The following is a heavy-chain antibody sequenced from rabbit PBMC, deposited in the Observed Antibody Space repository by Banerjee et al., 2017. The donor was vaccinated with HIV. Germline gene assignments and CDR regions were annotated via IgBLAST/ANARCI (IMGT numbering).Heavy chain of an antibody. Sequence: EESGGDLVKPEGSLTLTCTASGFSFSSGYWICWVRQAPGKGLEWIACIHAGSSGSTYYASWAKGRFTISSDHAQNTVDLQLNSLTAADTATYFCTKTYGSAWDLWGQGTLVTDS. CDR3: TKTYGSAWDL. J-gene: IGHJ3*01. V-gene: IGHV1S45*01. D-gene: IGHD4-1*01. CDR1: GFSFSSGYW. CDR2: IHAGSSGST.